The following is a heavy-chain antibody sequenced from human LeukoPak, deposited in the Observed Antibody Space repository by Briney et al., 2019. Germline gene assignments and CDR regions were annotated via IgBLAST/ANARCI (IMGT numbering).Heavy chain of an antibody. CDR1: GGSISSSNW. CDR2: IYHSGST. Sequence: PSETLSLTCAVSGGSISSSNWWSWARQPPGKGLEWIGEIYHSGSTNYNPSLKSRVTISVDTSKNQFSLQLTSVTAADTAVYYCARVTLYFDFSTGNHYYFVSWGQGTLVIVSS. CDR3: ARVTLYFDFSTGNHYYFVS. D-gene: IGHD3-3*01. J-gene: IGHJ4*02. V-gene: IGHV4-4*02.